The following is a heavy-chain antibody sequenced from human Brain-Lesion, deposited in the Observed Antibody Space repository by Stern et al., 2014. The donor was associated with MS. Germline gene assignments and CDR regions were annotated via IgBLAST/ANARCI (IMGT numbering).Heavy chain of an antibody. CDR3: ARVSSYHDSGYSLPDY. Sequence: ESGPVLVKPTETLTLTCTVSGFSLSNSRMGVSWIRQPPGKALEWLAHSFSNGEKSYSRSLKSRLTISKDTSKSQVVLTMTNMDPVDTGTYYCARVSSYHDSGYSLPDYWGQGTLVTVSS. V-gene: IGHV2-26*01. CDR2: SFSNGEK. CDR1: GFSLSNSRMG. D-gene: IGHD3-22*01. J-gene: IGHJ4*02.